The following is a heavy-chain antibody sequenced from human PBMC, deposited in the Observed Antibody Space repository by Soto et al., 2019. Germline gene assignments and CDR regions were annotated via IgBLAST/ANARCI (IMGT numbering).Heavy chain of an antibody. J-gene: IGHJ4*02. CDR2: ISYSGRT. V-gene: IGHV4-31*03. Sequence: QVQLQESGPGLVKPSQTLSLTCTVSGGSITSGDYYSSWIRQHPGKGLEWIGYISYSGRTYYNPSLKSRVTMSMDTSRNQFSLKLSSVTAADTAVYYCAGSLHLGDLSLGYWGQGTLVTVSS. D-gene: IGHD3-16*02. CDR1: GGSITSGDYY. CDR3: AGSLHLGDLSLGY.